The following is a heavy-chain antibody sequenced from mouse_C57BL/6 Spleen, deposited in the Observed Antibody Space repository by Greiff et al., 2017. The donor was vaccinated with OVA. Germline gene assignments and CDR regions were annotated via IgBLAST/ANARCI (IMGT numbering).Heavy chain of an antibody. Sequence: EVQLQQSGPELVKPGASVKISCKASGYTFTDYYMNWVKQSHGKSLEWIGDINPNNGGTSYNQKFKGKATLTVDKSSSTAYMELRSLTSEDSAVYYCASSGSSLYAMDYWGQGTSVTVSS. J-gene: IGHJ4*01. CDR3: ASSGSSLYAMDY. D-gene: IGHD1-1*01. CDR1: GYTFTDYY. V-gene: IGHV1-26*01. CDR2: INPNNGGT.